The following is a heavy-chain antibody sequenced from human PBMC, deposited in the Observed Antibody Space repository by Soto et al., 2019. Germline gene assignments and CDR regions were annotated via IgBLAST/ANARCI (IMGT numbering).Heavy chain of an antibody. J-gene: IGHJ4*02. CDR2: ISYSGTT. D-gene: IGHD6-19*01. V-gene: IGHV4-59*01. Sequence: LSLTCTVSVGSINTFYWSWIRQSPGKGLQWIGYISYSGTTSYNPSLKSRLTMSLNTSKTQFSLNLRSVTAADTAVYYCARVGSSGWSPDYWGQGTLVTVSS. CDR3: ARVGSSGWSPDY. CDR1: VGSINTFY.